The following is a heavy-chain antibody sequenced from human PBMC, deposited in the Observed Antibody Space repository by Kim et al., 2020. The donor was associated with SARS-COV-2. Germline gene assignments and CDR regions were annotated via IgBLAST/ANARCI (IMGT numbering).Heavy chain of an antibody. V-gene: IGHV4-34*01. CDR3: ARARDCSSTSYPSGGRILGAVSYYYCLDA. Sequence: SETLSLTCAVYGGSFSGYYWCWIRQPPGKGLERIGEINHSGSTNYNSSLKSRGTITVDTPKNQFSLKLSSVTAADTAVYYCARARDCSSTSYPSGGRILGAVSYYYCLDAWGQGTPVTVSS. J-gene: IGHJ6*02. CDR1: GGSFSGYY. CDR2: INHSGST. D-gene: IGHD2-2*01.